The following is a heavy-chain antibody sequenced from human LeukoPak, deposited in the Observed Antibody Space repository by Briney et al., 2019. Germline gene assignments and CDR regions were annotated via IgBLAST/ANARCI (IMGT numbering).Heavy chain of an antibody. J-gene: IGHJ3*02. D-gene: IGHD3-22*01. Sequence: ASVKVSCKASGYTFTGYYMHWVRQAPGQGLEWMGWINPNSGGTNYAQKFQGRVTMTRDTSINTAYLELSRLRSDDTAVYYCARDLPDTMTVVVPDALDIWGQGTMVTVSS. CDR1: GYTFTGYY. V-gene: IGHV1-2*02. CDR3: ARDLPDTMTVVVPDALDI. CDR2: INPNSGGT.